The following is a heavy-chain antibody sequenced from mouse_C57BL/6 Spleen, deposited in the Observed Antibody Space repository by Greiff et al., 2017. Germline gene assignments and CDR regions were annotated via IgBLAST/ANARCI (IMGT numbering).Heavy chain of an antibody. J-gene: IGHJ4*01. V-gene: IGHV1-15*01. CDR1: GYTFTDYE. CDR2: IDPETGGT. Sequence: QVHVKQSGAELVRPGASVTLSCKASGYTFTDYEMHWVKQTPVHGLEWIGAIDPETGGTAYNQKFKGKAILTADKSSSTAYMELRSLTSEDSAVXYCTRSRNWDDYAMDYWGQGTSVTVSS. D-gene: IGHD4-1*01. CDR3: TRSRNWDDYAMDY.